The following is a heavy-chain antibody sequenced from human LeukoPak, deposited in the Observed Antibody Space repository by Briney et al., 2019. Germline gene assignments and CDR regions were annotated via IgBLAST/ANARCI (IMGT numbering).Heavy chain of an antibody. D-gene: IGHD1-26*01. J-gene: IGHJ1*01. CDR1: GGSISSSSYY. CDR3: ARSGWSGGSYANS. CDR2: IYYSGST. V-gene: IGHV4-39*07. Sequence: SETLSLTCTVSGGSISSSSYYWGWIRQPPGKGLEWIGSIYYSGSTYYNPSLKSRVTISVDTSKNQFSLKLSSVTAADTAVYYCARSGWSGGSYANSWGQGTLVTVSS.